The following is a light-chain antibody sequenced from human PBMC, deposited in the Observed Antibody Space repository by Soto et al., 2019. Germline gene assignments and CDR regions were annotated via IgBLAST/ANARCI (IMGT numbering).Light chain of an antibody. CDR1: QRLLHTNGYNY. V-gene: IGKV2-28*01. CDR3: MQVLQTLGT. CDR2: LGS. J-gene: IGKJ1*01. Sequence: DIVMTQSPLSLPVTPGEPASISRRSSQRLLHTNGYNYLDWYLQKPGQSPQLLIYLGSNRSSGVPDRFSGSGSGTDFTVKISRVEAEDVGVYNCMQVLQTLGTFGQGTKVEIK.